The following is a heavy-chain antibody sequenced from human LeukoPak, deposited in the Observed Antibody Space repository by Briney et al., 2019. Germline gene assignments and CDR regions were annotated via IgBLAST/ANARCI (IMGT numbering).Heavy chain of an antibody. V-gene: IGHV1-3*01. CDR3: ARGIVVKPSANWFDP. D-gene: IGHD2-2*01. CDR2: INADGGNT. Sequence: ASVKVSCKTSGYIFTTYAIHWVRQAPGRGLEWMGLINADGGNTRYSQRFQGRVTITRDTSANTAYMELSSLRFEDTAVYYCARGIVVKPSANWFDPWGQGTPVTVSS. J-gene: IGHJ5*02. CDR1: GYIFTTYA.